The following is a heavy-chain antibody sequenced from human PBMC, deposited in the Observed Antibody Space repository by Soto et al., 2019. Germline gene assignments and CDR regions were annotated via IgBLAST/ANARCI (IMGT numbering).Heavy chain of an antibody. CDR3: ARDIVVVPAAIGFPFDY. J-gene: IGHJ4*02. D-gene: IGHD2-2*02. V-gene: IGHV1-18*01. CDR2: ISAYNGNT. Sequence: ASVKVSCKASGYTFTSYGISWVRQAPGQGLKWMGWISAYNGNTNYAQKLQGRVTMTTDTSTSTAYMELRSLRSDDTAVYYCARDIVVVPAAIGFPFDYWGQGTLVTVSS. CDR1: GYTFTSYG.